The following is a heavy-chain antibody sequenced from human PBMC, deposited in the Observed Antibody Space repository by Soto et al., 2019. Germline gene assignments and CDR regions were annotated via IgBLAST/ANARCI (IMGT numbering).Heavy chain of an antibody. D-gene: IGHD1-7*01. Sequence: DSVKVSCKASGYTFTSSYMHWVRQAPGQGLEWMGIINPSGGSTSYAQKCQGRVTMTRDTSTSTVYMELSSLRSEDTAVYYCARDGGGTGTIFYGMDDWGQGTTVTVSS. CDR3: ARDGGGTGTIFYGMDD. J-gene: IGHJ6*02. CDR2: INPSGGST. CDR1: GYTFTSSY. V-gene: IGHV1-46*01.